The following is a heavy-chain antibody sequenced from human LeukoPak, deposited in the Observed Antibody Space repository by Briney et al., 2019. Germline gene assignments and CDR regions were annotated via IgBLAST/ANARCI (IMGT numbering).Heavy chain of an antibody. V-gene: IGHV3-21*01. D-gene: IGHD5-18*01. Sequence: GGSLRLSCAASGFTFSSYSMNWVRQAPGKGLEWVSSISSSSSYIYYADSVKGRFTISRDNAKNSLYLQMNSLRAEDTAVYYCERDTAMVPILDYWGQGTLVTVSS. CDR1: GFTFSSYS. CDR2: ISSSSSYI. CDR3: ERDTAMVPILDY. J-gene: IGHJ4*02.